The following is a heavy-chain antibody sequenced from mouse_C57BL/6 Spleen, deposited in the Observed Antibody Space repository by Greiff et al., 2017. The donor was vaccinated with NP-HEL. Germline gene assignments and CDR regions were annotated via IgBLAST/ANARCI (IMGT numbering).Heavy chain of an antibody. V-gene: IGHV5-9*01. CDR2: ISGGGGNT. CDR1: GFTFSSYT. Sequence: EVKLMESGGGLVKPGGSLKLSCAASGFTFSSYTMSWVRQTPEKRLEWVATISGGGGNTYYPDSVKGRFTISRDNAKNTLYLQMSSLRSEDTALYYCARGGYGSSPYWYFDVWGTGTTVTVSS. CDR3: ARGGYGSSPYWYFDV. J-gene: IGHJ1*03. D-gene: IGHD1-1*01.